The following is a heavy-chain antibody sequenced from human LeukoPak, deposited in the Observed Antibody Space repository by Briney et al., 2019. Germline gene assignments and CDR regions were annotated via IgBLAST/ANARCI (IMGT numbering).Heavy chain of an antibody. J-gene: IGHJ6*03. CDR3: ARRYHWNYFMDYYYYMDV. Sequence: SGTLSLTCAVYGGSFSGYYWSWIRQPPAKGLEWIGEINHSGSTNYNPSLKSRVTISVDTSKNQFSLKLSSVTAADTAVYYCARRYHWNYFMDYYYYMDVWGKGTTVTVSS. CDR2: INHSGST. CDR1: GGSFSGYY. D-gene: IGHD1-7*01. V-gene: IGHV4-34*01.